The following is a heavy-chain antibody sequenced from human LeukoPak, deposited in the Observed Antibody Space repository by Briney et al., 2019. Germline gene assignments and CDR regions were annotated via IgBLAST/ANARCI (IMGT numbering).Heavy chain of an antibody. CDR2: IYYSGST. D-gene: IGHD3-10*01. CDR3: ARTPVVRGNNWFDP. CDR1: GGSVSSSSYY. J-gene: IGHJ5*02. Sequence: SETLSLTCTVSGGSVSSSSYYWSWIRQPPGKGLEWIGYIYYSGSTNYNPSLKSRVTISVDTSKNQFSLKLSSVTAADTAVYYCARTPVVRGNNWFDPWGQGTLVTVSS. V-gene: IGHV4-61*01.